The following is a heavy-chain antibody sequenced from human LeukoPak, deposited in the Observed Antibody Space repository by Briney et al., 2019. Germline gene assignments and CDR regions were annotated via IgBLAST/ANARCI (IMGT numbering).Heavy chain of an antibody. D-gene: IGHD3-22*01. CDR3: ARVSADYDSSGYAYWYLDL. V-gene: IGHV4-59*01. CDR1: GGSISSYY. J-gene: IGHJ2*01. Sequence: PSETLSLTCTVSGGSISSYYWSWIRQPPGKGLEWIGYIYYSGSTNYNPSLKSRVTISVDTSKNQFSLKLSSVTAADTAVYYCARVSADYDSSGYAYWYLDLWGRGTLVTVSS. CDR2: IYYSGST.